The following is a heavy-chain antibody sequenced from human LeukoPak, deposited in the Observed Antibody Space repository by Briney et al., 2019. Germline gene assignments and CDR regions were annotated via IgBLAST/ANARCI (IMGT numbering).Heavy chain of an antibody. Sequence: GESLKISCKGSGYSFTSYWIGWVRQMPGKGLEWMGIIYPGDSDTRYSPSFQGQVTISADKSISTAYLQWSSLKASDTAMYYCARSSSNPDSYYYYGMDVWGQGTLVAVSS. CDR2: IYPGDSDT. V-gene: IGHV5-51*01. CDR3: ARSSSNPDSYYYYGMDV. D-gene: IGHD2/OR15-2a*01. J-gene: IGHJ6*02. CDR1: GYSFTSYW.